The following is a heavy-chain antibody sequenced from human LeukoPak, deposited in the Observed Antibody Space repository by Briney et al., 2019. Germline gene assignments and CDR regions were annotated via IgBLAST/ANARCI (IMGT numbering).Heavy chain of an antibody. CDR1: GYRFTSYW. Sequence: GESLKISCKGSGYRFTSYWIGWVRQMPGKGLEWMGIIYPGDSDTRYSPSFQGQVTISADKSISTAYLQWSSLKASDTAMYYCARPRDFSIWGYYFDYWGQGTLVTVSS. CDR3: ARPRDFSIWGYYFDY. CDR2: IYPGDSDT. V-gene: IGHV5-51*01. J-gene: IGHJ4*02. D-gene: IGHD3-16*01.